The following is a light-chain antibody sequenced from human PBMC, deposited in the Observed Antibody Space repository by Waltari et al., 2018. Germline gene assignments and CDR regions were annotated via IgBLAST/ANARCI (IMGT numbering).Light chain of an antibody. CDR3: QQATSLPLT. CDR1: QATSGW. Sequence: DIQMTQSPSSVSASVGDRVTITCRASQATSGWLAWYQQKPGSATTLLIYGASSLQSGVPSRFSGSGSGTDFTLTISSLQPEDFATYYCQQATSLPLTFGGGTKVEIK. CDR2: GAS. V-gene: IGKV1-12*01. J-gene: IGKJ4*01.